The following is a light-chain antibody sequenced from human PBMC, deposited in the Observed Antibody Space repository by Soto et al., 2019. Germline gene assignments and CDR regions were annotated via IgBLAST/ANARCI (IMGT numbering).Light chain of an antibody. V-gene: IGLV2-14*01. Sequence: ALAQPTSVSGSPGQSIAISCTGTSSDVGGYNYVSWHQQHPGKAPKVLISVVSNRPSGVSNRFSGSKSGNTASLTISGLQAEDEADYYCSSYRSGGTFVFGSGTKVTVL. J-gene: IGLJ1*01. CDR2: VVS. CDR3: SSYRSGGTFV. CDR1: SSDVGGYNY.